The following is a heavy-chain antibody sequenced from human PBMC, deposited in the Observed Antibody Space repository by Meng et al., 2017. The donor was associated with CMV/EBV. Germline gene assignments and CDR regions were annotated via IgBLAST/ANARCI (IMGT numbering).Heavy chain of an antibody. CDR1: GYTFTSYD. CDR3: ARGRRSYFDY. J-gene: IGHJ4*02. V-gene: IGHV1-8*03. CDR2: MNPNSGNT. Sequence: ASVTVSCKASGYTFTSYDINWVRQATGQGLEWMGWMNPNSGNTGYAQKFQGRVTITKNTAISTAYMELSSLRSEDTAVYYCARGRRSYFDYWGQGTLVTVSS.